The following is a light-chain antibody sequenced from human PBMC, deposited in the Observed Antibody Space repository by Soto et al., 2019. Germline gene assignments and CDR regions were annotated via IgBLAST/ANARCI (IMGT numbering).Light chain of an antibody. Sequence: DIQMTQSPSSVSASVGDRVTITCRASQGISSLLAWYQQKPGKAPNLLIHTASSLQSGVPSRFSGSGSGTDFTLTIRGLQPEDFATFYCQQANSFPLTFGGGTKVEIK. CDR3: QQANSFPLT. V-gene: IGKV1-12*01. CDR1: QGISSL. J-gene: IGKJ4*01. CDR2: TAS.